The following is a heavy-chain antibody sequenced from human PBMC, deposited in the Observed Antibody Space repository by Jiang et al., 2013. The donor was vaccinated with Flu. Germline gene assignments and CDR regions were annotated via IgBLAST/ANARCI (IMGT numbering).Heavy chain of an antibody. CDR2: ISGSGGST. CDR1: GFTFSSYA. Sequence: VQLLESGGGLVQPGGSLRLSCAASGFTFSSYAMSWVRQAPGKGLEWVSAISGSGGSTYYADSVKGRFTISRDNSKNTLYLQMNSLRAEDTAVYYCAKDLERGSPLLWFGELLFAYWGQGTLVTVSS. CDR3: AKDLERGSPLLWFGELLFAY. V-gene: IGHV3-23*01. D-gene: IGHD3-10*01. J-gene: IGHJ4*02.